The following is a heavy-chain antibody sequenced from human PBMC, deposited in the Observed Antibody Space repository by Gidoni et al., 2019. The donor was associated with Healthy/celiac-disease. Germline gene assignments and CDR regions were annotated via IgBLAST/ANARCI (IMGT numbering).Heavy chain of an antibody. V-gene: IGHV3-30*18. J-gene: IGHJ6*03. Sequence: QVQLVESGGGVVQPGRSLSLSCAASGFTFSSYGMHWVRQAPGKGLEWVAVISYDGSNKYYADSVKGRFTISRDNSKNTLYLQMNSLRAEDTAVYYCAKDLLFYYMDVWGKGTTVTVSS. CDR2: ISYDGSNK. CDR1: GFTFSSYG. CDR3: AKDLLFYYMDV.